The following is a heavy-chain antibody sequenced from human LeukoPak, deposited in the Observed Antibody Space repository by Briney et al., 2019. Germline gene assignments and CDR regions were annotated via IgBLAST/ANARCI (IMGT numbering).Heavy chain of an antibody. Sequence: GGSLRLSCAASGFTFSSYGMSWVRQAPGKGLEWVANIKQDGSEKYYVDSVKGRFTISRDNAKNSLYLQMNSLRAEDTAVYYCARVDRGWYNWFDPWGQGTLVTVSS. CDR3: ARVDRGWYNWFDP. D-gene: IGHD6-19*01. CDR2: IKQDGSEK. J-gene: IGHJ5*02. V-gene: IGHV3-7*01. CDR1: GFTFSSYG.